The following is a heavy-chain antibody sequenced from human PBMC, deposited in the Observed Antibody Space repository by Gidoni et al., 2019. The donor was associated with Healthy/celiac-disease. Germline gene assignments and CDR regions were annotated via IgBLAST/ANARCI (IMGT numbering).Heavy chain of an antibody. CDR2: VDPEDGET. CDR3: LTFSSPRIGPNSDTPHGLKLDYYNYMDV. J-gene: IGHJ6*03. CDR1: GYTFTDYY. V-gene: IGHV1-69-2*01. Sequence: EVQLVQSGAEVKKPGATVKISCKVSGYTFTDYYMHAVPHAPGKGLEWMGLVDPEDGETIYAEKFQGRVTITADTSTDTAYMELSSLRSEDTAVYYCLTFSSPRIGPNSDTPHGLKLDYYNYMDVWGKGTTVTVSS. D-gene: IGHD6-6*01.